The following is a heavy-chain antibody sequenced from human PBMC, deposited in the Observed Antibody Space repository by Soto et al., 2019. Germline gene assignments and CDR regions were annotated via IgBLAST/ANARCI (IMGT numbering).Heavy chain of an antibody. Sequence: HPGGSLRLSCAASGFTFSSYAMSWVRQAPGKGLEWVSAISGSGGSTYYADSVKGRFTISRDNSKNTLYLQMNSLRAEDTAVYYCAKGQLLSGYYGMDVWGQGTTVTVSS. CDR3: AKGQLLSGYYGMDV. CDR2: ISGSGGST. V-gene: IGHV3-23*01. J-gene: IGHJ6*02. D-gene: IGHD2-2*01. CDR1: GFTFSSYA.